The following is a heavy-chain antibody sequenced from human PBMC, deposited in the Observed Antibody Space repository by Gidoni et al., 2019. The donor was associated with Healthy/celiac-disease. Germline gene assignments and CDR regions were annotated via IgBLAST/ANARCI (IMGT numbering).Heavy chain of an antibody. D-gene: IGHD4-17*01. CDR3: ASGTTVTHYFDY. J-gene: IGHJ4*02. CDR2: IYSSGST. CDR1: GVPISSSSYY. V-gene: IGHV4-39*01. Sequence: QLQLQESGPGLVKPSETLSLTCTVSGVPISSSSYYWGWIRQPPGKGLEWIGSIYSSGSTYYNPSLKSRVTISVDTSKIQFALKLSSVTAADTAVYYCASGTTVTHYFDYWGQGTLVTVSS.